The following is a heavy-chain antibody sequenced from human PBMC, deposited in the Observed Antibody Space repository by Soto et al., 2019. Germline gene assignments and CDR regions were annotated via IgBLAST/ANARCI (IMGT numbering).Heavy chain of an antibody. V-gene: IGHV4-34*01. CDR2: INHSGST. CDR3: ARGWSGWRVWLDY. Sequence: QVQLQQWGAGLLKPSETLSLTCAVYGGSFSGHYWSWIRQPPGKGLEWIGEINHSGSTNYNPSLKSRVTIAVDTSKNQCSRKVGSVAAADTAVYYCARGWSGWRVWLDYWGQGPLVTVSS. CDR1: GGSFSGHY. D-gene: IGHD6-19*01. J-gene: IGHJ4*02.